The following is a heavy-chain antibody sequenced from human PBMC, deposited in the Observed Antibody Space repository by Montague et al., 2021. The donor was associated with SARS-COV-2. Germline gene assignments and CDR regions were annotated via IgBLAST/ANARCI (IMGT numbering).Heavy chain of an antibody. CDR1: GGSVSSRSYY. CDR3: ARRGDYGGPRFDY. D-gene: IGHD4-23*01. J-gene: IGHJ4*02. CDR2: INYSGST. V-gene: IGHV4-39*01. Sequence: SETLSLTCTVSGGSVSSRSYYWGWIRQPPGKGLEWIGSINYSGSTHYNPSLKSRVTISVDTSKNQFSLQLSSVTAADTAVYYCARRGDYGGPRFDYWGQGTLVSVSS.